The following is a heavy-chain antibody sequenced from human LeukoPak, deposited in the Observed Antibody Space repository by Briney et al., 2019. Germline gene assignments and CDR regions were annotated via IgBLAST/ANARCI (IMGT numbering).Heavy chain of an antibody. Sequence: GGSLLLSCAASGFTFSSYSMNWVRPAPGKGLEWVSSISSSSGYIYYADSVKGRFTISRDNAKNSLYLQMNSLRAEDTAVYYCARESPYSSGSFDYWGQGTLVTVSS. CDR3: ARESPYSSGSFDY. CDR1: GFTFSSYS. D-gene: IGHD6-19*01. J-gene: IGHJ4*02. V-gene: IGHV3-21*01. CDR2: ISSSSGYI.